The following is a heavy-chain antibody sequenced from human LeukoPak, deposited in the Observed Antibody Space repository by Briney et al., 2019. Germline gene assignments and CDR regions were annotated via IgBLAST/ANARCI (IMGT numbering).Heavy chain of an antibody. J-gene: IGHJ4*02. CDR1: GGSISSGSYY. CDR2: IYTSGST. Sequence: SETLSLTCTVSGGSISSGSYYWSWIRQPAGKGLEWIGLIYTSGSTNYNPSLKSRVTISVDTSKNQFSLKLSSVTAADTAVYYCASGSYYRVDYWGQGTLVTVSS. V-gene: IGHV4-61*02. CDR3: ASGSYYRVDY. D-gene: IGHD3-10*01.